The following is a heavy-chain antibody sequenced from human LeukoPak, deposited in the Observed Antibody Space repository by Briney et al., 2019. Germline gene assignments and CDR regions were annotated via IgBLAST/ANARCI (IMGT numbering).Heavy chain of an antibody. D-gene: IGHD6-19*01. J-gene: IGHJ4*02. CDR3: ARELGIAVARIWVGYYFDY. V-gene: IGHV3-53*01. CDR1: GFTVSSNY. Sequence: GGSLRLSCAASGFTVSSNYMSWVRQAPGKGLEWVSVIYRGGSTYYADSVKGRFTISRDNSKNTLYLQMNSLRAEDTAVYYCARELGIAVARIWVGYYFDYWGQGTLVTVSS. CDR2: IYRGGST.